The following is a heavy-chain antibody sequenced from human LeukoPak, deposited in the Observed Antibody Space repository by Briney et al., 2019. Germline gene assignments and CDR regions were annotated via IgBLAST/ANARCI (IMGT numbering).Heavy chain of an antibody. CDR1: GGSISSGDYY. D-gene: IGHD1-20*01. CDR3: ARTLGDNSYFGY. J-gene: IGHJ4*02. Sequence: PSETLSLTCTVSGGSISSGDYYWSWIRQPPGKGLEWIGYIYYSGSTYYNPSLKSRVTISVDTSKNQFPLKLSSVTAADTAVYYCARTLGDNSYFGYWGQGTLVTVSS. V-gene: IGHV4-30-4*01. CDR2: IYYSGST.